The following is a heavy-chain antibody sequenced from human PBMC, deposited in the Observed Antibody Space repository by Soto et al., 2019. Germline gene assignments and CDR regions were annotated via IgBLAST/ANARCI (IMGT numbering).Heavy chain of an antibody. CDR2: ISSSGST. V-gene: IGHV4-31*03. CDR1: GDSIGGVGY. D-gene: IGHD2-21*02. CDR3: ARSGVTGIVIPSHWFDP. J-gene: IGHJ5*02. Sequence: SETLSLTCTVSGDSIGGVGYWSWIRQFPGRGLEWIGCISSSGSTYYNPALSNRISLPLDTSQNQFSLKLLSVTAADTAIYYCARSGVTGIVIPSHWFDPWGQGTLVTVSS.